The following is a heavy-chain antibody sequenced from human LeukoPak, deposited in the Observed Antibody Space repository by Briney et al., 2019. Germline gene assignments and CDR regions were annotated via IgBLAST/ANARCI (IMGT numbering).Heavy chain of an antibody. CDR3: ARRGIAAPGDSYYYMDV. J-gene: IGHJ6*03. V-gene: IGHV3-7*01. CDR2: IKQDGSEK. Sequence: GGSLRLSCAASGFTFSSYWMSWVRQAPGKGLEWVANIKQDGSEKYYVDSVKGRFTISRDNAKNSLYLQMNSLGAEDTAVYYCARRGIAAPGDSYYYMDVWGRGTTVSVSS. CDR1: GFTFSSYW. D-gene: IGHD6-13*01.